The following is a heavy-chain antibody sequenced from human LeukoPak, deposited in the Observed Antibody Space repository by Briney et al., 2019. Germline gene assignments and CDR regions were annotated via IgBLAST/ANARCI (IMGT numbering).Heavy chain of an antibody. Sequence: SETLSLTCTVSGGSISSYYWSWIRQPPGKGLEWIGYIYYSGSTNYNPSLKSRVTISVDTSKNQFSLKLSSVTAADTAVYYCARYGSGSYYPALSRGMDVWGQGTTVTVSS. J-gene: IGHJ6*02. CDR2: IYYSGST. CDR3: ARYGSGSYYPALSRGMDV. V-gene: IGHV4-59*08. CDR1: GGSISSYY. D-gene: IGHD3-10*01.